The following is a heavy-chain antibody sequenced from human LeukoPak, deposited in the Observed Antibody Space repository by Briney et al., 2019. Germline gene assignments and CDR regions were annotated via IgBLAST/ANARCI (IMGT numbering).Heavy chain of an antibody. J-gene: IGHJ5*02. CDR2: IYYSGST. CDR1: GGSISSGDYY. CDR3: ASLHCSYCSSTSDWRRINRTPVDP. Sequence: PSETLSLTCTVSGGSISSGDYYWSWIRQPPGKGLEWIGYIYYSGSTYYNPSLKSRVTISVDTSKNQFSLKLSSVTAADTAVYYCASLHCSYCSSTSDWRRINRTPVDPWGQGTLVTVSS. V-gene: IGHV4-30-4*08. D-gene: IGHD2-2*01.